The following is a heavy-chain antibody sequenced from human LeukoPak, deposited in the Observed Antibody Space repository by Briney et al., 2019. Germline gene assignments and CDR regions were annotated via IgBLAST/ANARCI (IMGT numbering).Heavy chain of an antibody. CDR3: ARRIRAVNQVAQHGDYFWFDP. V-gene: IGHV3-11*01. CDR1: GFTLSDYD. CDR2: ISSSGRTT. Sequence: KPRRSLRLSWATSGFTLSDYDMSWVSPARGEGLEWVEYISSSGRTTYYADSVKGRFTVSRDNAEKSLYLQMNSRRAEDTAVYYCARRIRAVNQVAQHGDYFWFDPWGQGTLVTVSS. J-gene: IGHJ5*02. D-gene: IGHD4-17*01.